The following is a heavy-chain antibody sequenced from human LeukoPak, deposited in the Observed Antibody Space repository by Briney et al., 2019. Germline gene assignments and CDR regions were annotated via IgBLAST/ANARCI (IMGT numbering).Heavy chain of an antibody. CDR2: IYYTGSS. CDR3: ASGQYYDLWSGYYVD. Sequence: PSETLSLTCTVSGGSISSGAYYWSWIRQPPGKGLEWIGHIYYTGSSYYNPSLKSRVTISVDTSKSQFSLKLSSVTAADTAVYYCASGQYYDLWSGYYVDWGQGTLVTVSA. J-gene: IGHJ4*02. CDR1: GGSISSGAYY. D-gene: IGHD3-3*01. V-gene: IGHV4-30-4*01.